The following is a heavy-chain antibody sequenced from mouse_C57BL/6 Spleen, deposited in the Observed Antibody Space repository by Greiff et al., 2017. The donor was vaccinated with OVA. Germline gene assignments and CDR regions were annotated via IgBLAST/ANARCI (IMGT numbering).Heavy chain of an antibody. V-gene: IGHV1-76*01. CDR3: ARSGDGSYFDY. CDR1: GYTFTDYY. Sequence: VKLMESGAELVRPGASVKLSCKASGYTFTDYYINWVKQRPGQGLEWIARIYPGSGNTYYNEKFKGKATLTAEKSSSTAYMQLSSLTSEDSAVYFCARSGDGSYFDYWGQGTTLTVSS. CDR2: IYPGSGNT. D-gene: IGHD2-3*01. J-gene: IGHJ2*01.